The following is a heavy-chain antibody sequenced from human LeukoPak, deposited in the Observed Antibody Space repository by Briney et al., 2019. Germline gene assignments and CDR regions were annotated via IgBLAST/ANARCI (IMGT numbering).Heavy chain of an antibody. CDR3: ARRRWFGAPAGAFDI. V-gene: IGHV4-34*01. J-gene: IGHJ3*02. CDR1: GGSFSGYY. D-gene: IGHD3-10*01. CDR2: INHSGST. Sequence: SETLSLTCAVYGGSFSGYYWSWIRQPPGKELEWIGEINHSGSTNYNPSLKSRVTISVDTSKNQFSLKLSSVTAADTAVYYCARRRWFGAPAGAFDIWGQGTMVTVSS.